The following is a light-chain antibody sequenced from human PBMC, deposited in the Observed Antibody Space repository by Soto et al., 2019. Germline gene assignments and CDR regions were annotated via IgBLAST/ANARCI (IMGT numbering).Light chain of an antibody. Sequence: QSVLTQPRSVSGSPGQSVTISCTGASSDVGDYDFVSWYLQHPGKVPKVIIYDVSERPSGVPHRFSGSKSGNTASLTISGLQPEDEAVYYCCSYAGGHTWVFGGGTKLTVL. CDR1: SSDVGDYDF. J-gene: IGLJ3*02. CDR3: CSYAGGHTWV. V-gene: IGLV2-11*01. CDR2: DVS.